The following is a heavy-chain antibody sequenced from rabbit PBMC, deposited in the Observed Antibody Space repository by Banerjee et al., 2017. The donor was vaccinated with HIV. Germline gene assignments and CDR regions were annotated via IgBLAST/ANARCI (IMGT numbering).Heavy chain of an antibody. Sequence: ATWAKGRFTVSKTSSTTVTLQMTNLTAADTATYFCASDIHGYGVDLWGQGTLVTVS. V-gene: IGHV1S40*01. J-gene: IGHJ6*01. CDR3: ASDIHGYGVDL. D-gene: IGHD6-1*01.